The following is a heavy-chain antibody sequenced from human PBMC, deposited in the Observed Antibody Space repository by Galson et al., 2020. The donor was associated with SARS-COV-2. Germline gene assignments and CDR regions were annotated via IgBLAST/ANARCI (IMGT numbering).Heavy chain of an antibody. CDR2: TQYSGST. J-gene: IGHJ4*02. CDR3: ARDDSFPWLVSY. CDR1: VGTISSNSYY. V-gene: IGHV4-39*07. D-gene: IGHD6-19*01. Sequence: SETLSLTCAASVGTISSNSYYWGWLRQPHGKGLEWIGSTQYSGSTYYNSSLKSLITISLDTSKNQFSLNVSSVTAAATAVYYCARDDSFPWLVSYWGQGILVTVSS.